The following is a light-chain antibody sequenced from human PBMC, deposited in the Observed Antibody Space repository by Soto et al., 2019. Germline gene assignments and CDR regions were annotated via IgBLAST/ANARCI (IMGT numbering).Light chain of an antibody. J-gene: IGLJ1*01. CDR3: ASWDDSLSGSV. Sequence: QSVLTQPPSASGNPGQRLTISCSGSTSNILRNYVYWYRQLPGTAPRLLISMNDQRPSGVPDRFSGSKSGTSASLAISGLRSEDEADYYCASWDDSLSGSVFGTGTKVTVL. V-gene: IGLV1-47*01. CDR1: TSNILRNY. CDR2: MND.